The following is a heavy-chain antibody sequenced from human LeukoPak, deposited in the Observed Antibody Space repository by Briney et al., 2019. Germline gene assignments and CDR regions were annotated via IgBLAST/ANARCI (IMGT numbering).Heavy chain of an antibody. V-gene: IGHV3-30*18. D-gene: IGHD6-13*01. CDR2: ISYDGSNK. J-gene: IGHJ4*02. CDR3: AKGGSSWSEMDY. Sequence: GGSLRLSCAASGFTFDDYGMSWVRQGPGKGLEWVAVISYDGSNKYYADSVKGRFTISRDNSKNTLYLQMNSLRADDTAVYYCAKGGSSWSEMDYWGQGTLVTVSS. CDR1: GFTFDDYG.